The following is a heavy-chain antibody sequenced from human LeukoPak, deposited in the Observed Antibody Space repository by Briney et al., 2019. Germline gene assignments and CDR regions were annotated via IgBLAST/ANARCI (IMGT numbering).Heavy chain of an antibody. J-gene: IGHJ5*02. CDR1: IDSFSNYH. CDR2: VNESGGT. Sequence: SETLSLTCAAYIDSFSNYHWNWIRQTPGKGMEWIGEVNESGGTNIRPSLRSRIILSVDTSKNQFSLKLISVTVADTAIYYCARGQGATVPQVGKNWFDPWGQGTWVTVSS. CDR3: ARGQGATVPQVGKNWFDP. V-gene: IGHV4-34*01. D-gene: IGHD1-26*01.